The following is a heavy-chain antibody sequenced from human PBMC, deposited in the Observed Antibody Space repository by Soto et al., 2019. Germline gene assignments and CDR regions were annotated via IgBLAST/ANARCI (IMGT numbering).Heavy chain of an antibody. CDR2: ISRDGGTK. Sequence: QVQLVEYGGGVVQPGRSLRLSCAASCFTVSSYGMHWVRQAPGKGLEWVAVISRDGGTKYYADSVKGRFTISRDNSRNTLFLEMNSLRGDDMAVYYCTGEVASGYWGQGTLVTVSS. CDR1: CFTVSSYG. CDR3: TGEVASGY. V-gene: IGHV3-30*03. J-gene: IGHJ4*02. D-gene: IGHD2-8*02.